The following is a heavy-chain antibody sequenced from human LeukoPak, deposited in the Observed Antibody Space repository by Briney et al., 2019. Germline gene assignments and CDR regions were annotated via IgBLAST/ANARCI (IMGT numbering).Heavy chain of an antibody. CDR3: ARAGGSYDSSGYYFK. CDR1: GDSISSSSYY. CDR2: IYTSGST. Sequence: SETLPLTCTVSGDSISSSSYYWSWIRQPAGKGLEWIGRIYTSGSTNYNPSLKSRVTISVDTSKNQFSLKLSSVTAADTAVYFCARAGGSYDSSGYYFKWGQGTLVTVSS. D-gene: IGHD3-22*01. V-gene: IGHV4-61*02. J-gene: IGHJ4*02.